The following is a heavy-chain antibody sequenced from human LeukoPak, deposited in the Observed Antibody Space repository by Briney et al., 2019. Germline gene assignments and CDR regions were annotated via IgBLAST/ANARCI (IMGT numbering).Heavy chain of an antibody. CDR2: ISAYNGNT. V-gene: IGHV1-18*01. J-gene: IGHJ4*02. CDR1: GYTFTSYG. CDR3: ARTYYDFWSGYYTIDY. Sequence: ASVKVYCKASGYTFTSYGIRWVRQAPGQGLEWMGWISAYNGNTNYAQKLQGRVTMTTDTSTSTAYMELRSLRSDDTAVYYCARTYYDFWSGYYTIDYWGQGALVTVSS. D-gene: IGHD3-3*01.